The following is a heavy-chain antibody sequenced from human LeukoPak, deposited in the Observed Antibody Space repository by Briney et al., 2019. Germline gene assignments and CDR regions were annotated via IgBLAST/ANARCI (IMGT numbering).Heavy chain of an antibody. D-gene: IGHD1-26*01. Sequence: GGSLRLSCAASGFTFSDYNMNWVRQSPGKGLEWDSSISGSGGSTYYTDSVKGRFTISRDNSKNTLYLQMNSLRAEDTAVYYCAMGSLNSGSYPPLFDYWGQGTLVTVSS. CDR1: GFTFSDYN. J-gene: IGHJ4*02. CDR3: AMGSLNSGSYPPLFDY. V-gene: IGHV3-23*01. CDR2: ISGSGGST.